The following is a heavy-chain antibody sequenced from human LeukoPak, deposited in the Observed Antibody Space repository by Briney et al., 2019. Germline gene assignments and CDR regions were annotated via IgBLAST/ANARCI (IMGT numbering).Heavy chain of an antibody. Sequence: GGSLRLSCVASGVTLRSYVMNWVRQTPGKGREWVSSIIGSGDSTFYADSVKGRFSISRDNSKNTLYLQVNGLRTEDTAVYYCAKDRLLNCRGDCYIFDYWGQGTVVTVSS. D-gene: IGHD2-21*02. V-gene: IGHV3-23*01. CDR1: GVTLRSYV. J-gene: IGHJ4*02. CDR3: AKDRLLNCRGDCYIFDY. CDR2: IIGSGDST.